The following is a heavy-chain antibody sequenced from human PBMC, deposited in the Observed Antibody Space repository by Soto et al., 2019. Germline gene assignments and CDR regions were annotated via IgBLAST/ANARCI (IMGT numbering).Heavy chain of an antibody. CDR2: LHFRGYT. J-gene: IGHJ4*02. CDR3: ARTVGAAYYFDF. D-gene: IGHD1-26*01. Sequence: SETLSLTCTVSGGSIGSQYWTWVRQSTGKGLEWIGHLHFRGYTNYNPSLKSRVTMSIDPSNKHFSLSLKSVTAADTAVYYCARTVGAAYYFDFWGQGALVTVSS. CDR1: GGSIGSQY. V-gene: IGHV4-59*11.